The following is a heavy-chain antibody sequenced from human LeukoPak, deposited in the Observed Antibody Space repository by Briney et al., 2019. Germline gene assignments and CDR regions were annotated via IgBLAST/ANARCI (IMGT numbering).Heavy chain of an antibody. CDR3: ARPLRAGIAVAGSFDY. J-gene: IGHJ4*02. V-gene: IGHV5-51*01. CDR1: GYSFTSYW. CDR2: IYPGDSDI. D-gene: IGHD6-19*01. Sequence: GESLKISCKGSGYSFTSYWIGWVRQMPGKGLEWMGIIYPGDSDIRYSPSFQGQVSISADKSISTAYLQWSSLKASDTAMYYCARPLRAGIAVAGSFDYWGQGTLVTVSS.